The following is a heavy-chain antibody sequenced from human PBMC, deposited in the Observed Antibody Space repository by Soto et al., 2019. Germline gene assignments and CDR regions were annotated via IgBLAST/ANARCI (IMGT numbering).Heavy chain of an antibody. CDR3: AKDHSSSGWPIDY. D-gene: IGHD6-19*01. Sequence: GGSLRLSCAASGFTFSSYAMSWVRQAPGKGLERVSAISGSGGSTYYADSVKGRFTISRDNSKNTLYLQMNSLRAEDTAVYYCAKDHSSSGWPIDYWGQGTLVTVSS. J-gene: IGHJ4*02. CDR2: ISGSGGST. V-gene: IGHV3-23*01. CDR1: GFTFSSYA.